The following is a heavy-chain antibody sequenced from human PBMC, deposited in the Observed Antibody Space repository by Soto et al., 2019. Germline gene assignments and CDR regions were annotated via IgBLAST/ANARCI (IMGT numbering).Heavy chain of an antibody. Sequence: QVQRVQSGAEVKKPGASVKVSCKASGYTFTSYDINWVRQATGQGLEWMGWMNPNSGNTVYAQKFQGRVTMTRNTSRSTAYMELSSLRSEDTAVYYCARGHSSSWYVCDYWGQGTLVTVSS. J-gene: IGHJ4*02. CDR2: MNPNSGNT. CDR1: GYTFTSYD. CDR3: ARGHSSSWYVCDY. D-gene: IGHD6-13*01. V-gene: IGHV1-8*01.